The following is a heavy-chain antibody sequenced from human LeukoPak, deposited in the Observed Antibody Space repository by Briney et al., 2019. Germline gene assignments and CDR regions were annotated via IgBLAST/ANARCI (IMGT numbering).Heavy chain of an antibody. Sequence: SGGSLRLSCAASGFTFSSYAMTWVRQAPGEGLEWISAISGSAYSTSYADSVKGRFTISRDNSKNTLYLQMNSLRAEDTAIYYCARNTSGFKLGDAFDIWGQGTMVTVSS. CDR1: GFTFSSYA. V-gene: IGHV3-23*01. D-gene: IGHD3-22*01. CDR2: ISGSAYST. J-gene: IGHJ3*02. CDR3: ARNTSGFKLGDAFDI.